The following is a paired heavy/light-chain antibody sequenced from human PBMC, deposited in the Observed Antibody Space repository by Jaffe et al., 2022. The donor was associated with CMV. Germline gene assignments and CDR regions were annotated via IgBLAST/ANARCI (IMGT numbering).Light chain of an antibody. CDR1: SSNIGKNF. CDR2: QNE. V-gene: IGLV1-51*02. CDR3: ATWDTGLSGEV. J-gene: IGLJ1*01. Sequence: QSVLTQPPSVSAAPGQKVTISCSGSSSNIGKNFVSWYQQFPGTAPKLLIYQNENRPSGIPDRFSGSKSDTSATLGITGLQSGDEADYYCATWDTGLSGEVFGTGTKVTVL.
Heavy chain of an antibody. CDR2: IYYSGST. V-gene: IGHV4-39*01. Sequence: QLHLQESGPGLVKPSETLSLTCVVSGGSISSRSHYWGWIRQPPGKGLEWIGNIYYSGSTYYNPSLKSRVTISVDTLENEFSLRLTSVTAADTAVYYCAARLRSSSSSWGNWFDPWGQGILVTVSS. CDR3: AARLRSSSSSWGNWFDP. D-gene: IGHD6-6*01. CDR1: GGSISSRSHY. J-gene: IGHJ5*02.